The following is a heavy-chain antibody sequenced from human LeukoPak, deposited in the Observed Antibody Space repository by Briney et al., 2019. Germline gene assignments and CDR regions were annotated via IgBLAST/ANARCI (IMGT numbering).Heavy chain of an antibody. V-gene: IGHV3-53*01. CDR2: IYSGGST. CDR3: AREKYSSGWYPSGYYYYGMDV. CDR1: GFTVSSNY. Sequence: GGSLRLSCAASGFTVSSNYMSWVRQAPGKGLEWVSVIYSGGSTYYADSVKGRFTISRDNSKNTLNLQMNSLRAEDTAVYYCAREKYSSGWYPSGYYYYGMDVWGQGTTVTVSS. D-gene: IGHD6-19*01. J-gene: IGHJ6*02.